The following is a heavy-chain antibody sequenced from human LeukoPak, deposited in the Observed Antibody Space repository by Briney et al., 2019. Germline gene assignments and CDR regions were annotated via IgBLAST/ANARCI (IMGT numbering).Heavy chain of an antibody. D-gene: IGHD1/OR15-1a*01. CDR2: ISYDGNNK. J-gene: IGHJ4*02. CDR1: GFIFSKYA. CDR3: AREPPGGTTAADS. Sequence: QPGGSLRLSCAASGFIFSKYAIHWVRQAPGKGLEWVAVISYDGNNKEYADSVKGRFTISRDNSKNTLFLLMNSLRVEDTAVCYCAREPPGGTTAADSWGQGTLVTVSS. V-gene: IGHV3-30-3*01.